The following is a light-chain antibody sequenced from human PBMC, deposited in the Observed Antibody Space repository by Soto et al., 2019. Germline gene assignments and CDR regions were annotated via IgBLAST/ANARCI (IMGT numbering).Light chain of an antibody. CDR2: EVC. Sequence: QSALTQPASVSGSPGQSITISRTGTSSDVGGYNYVSWYTQHPGKAPKLMIYEVCNRPSGVSNRFSGSKSGNTASLTISGLQAEDEADYYCSSYTSSSTPYVFGTGTKVTVL. CDR1: SSDVGGYNY. J-gene: IGLJ1*01. V-gene: IGLV2-14*01. CDR3: SSYTSSSTPYV.